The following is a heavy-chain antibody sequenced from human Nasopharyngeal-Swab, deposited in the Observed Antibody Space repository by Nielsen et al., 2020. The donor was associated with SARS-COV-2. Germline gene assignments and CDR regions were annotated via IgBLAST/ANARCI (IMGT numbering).Heavy chain of an antibody. D-gene: IGHD2-15*01. CDR1: RFTFSGSA. CDR2: IRSKANSYAT. J-gene: IGHJ5*02. Sequence: GASLKISCAASRFTFSGSAMHWVRQASGKGLEWVGRIRSKANSYATAYAASVKGRFTISRDDSKNTAYLQMNSLKTEDTAVYYCTSERVVAATAGTWGQGTLVTVSS. V-gene: IGHV3-73*01. CDR3: TSERVVAATAGT.